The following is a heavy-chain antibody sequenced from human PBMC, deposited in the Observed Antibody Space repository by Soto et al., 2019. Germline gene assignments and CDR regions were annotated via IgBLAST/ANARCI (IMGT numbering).Heavy chain of an antibody. CDR2: INPNSGGT. V-gene: IGHV1-2*04. CDR3: ARGDYDILTGTHIDAFDI. CDR1: GYTFTGYY. D-gene: IGHD3-9*01. Sequence: GASVKVSCKASGYTFTGYYMHWVRQAPGQGLEWMGWINPNSGGTNYAQKFQGWVTMTRDTSISTAYMELSRLRSDDTAVYYCARGDYDILTGTHIDAFDIWRQGTMVTVSS. J-gene: IGHJ3*02.